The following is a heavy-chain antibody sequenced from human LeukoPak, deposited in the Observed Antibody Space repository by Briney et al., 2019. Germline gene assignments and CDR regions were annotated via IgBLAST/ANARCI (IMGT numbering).Heavy chain of an antibody. CDR2: ICHSGST. Sequence: SETLSLTCTVSDYSFSSSYFWAWIRQPPGKGLEWIGSICHSGSTYYNPSLKSRVTISLDMSKNLFSLKLTSVTAADTAVYYCARHERHYIRTSCYTGYYFDQWGQGTLVTVSS. CDR3: ARHERHYIRTSCYTGYYFDQ. CDR1: DYSFSSSYF. V-gene: IGHV4-38-2*02. D-gene: IGHD2-2*02. J-gene: IGHJ4*02.